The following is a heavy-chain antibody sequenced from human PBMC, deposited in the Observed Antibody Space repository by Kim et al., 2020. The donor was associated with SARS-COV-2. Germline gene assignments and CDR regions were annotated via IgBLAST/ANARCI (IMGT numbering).Heavy chain of an antibody. CDR3: ARDAIAVAGRYYYYMDV. D-gene: IGHD6-19*01. Sequence: GKGRCTISRENSKNTLYLQRNSLRAEDTAVYYCARDAIAVAGRYYYYMDVWGKGTTVTVSS. J-gene: IGHJ6*03. V-gene: IGHV3-30*01.